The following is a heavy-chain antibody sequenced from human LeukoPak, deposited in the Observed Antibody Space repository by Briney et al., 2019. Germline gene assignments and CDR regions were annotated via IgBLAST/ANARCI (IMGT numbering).Heavy chain of an antibody. V-gene: IGHV3-30*18. CDR2: ISYDGSNK. CDR3: AKEGFYGDYSYYYMDV. J-gene: IGHJ6*03. D-gene: IGHD4-17*01. Sequence: GGSLRLSCAASGFTFSSYGMHWVRQAPGKGLEWVAVISYDGSNKYYADSVKGRFTISRDNSKNTLYLQMNSLRAEDTAVYYCAKEGFYGDYSYYYMDVWGKGTTVTVSS. CDR1: GFTFSSYG.